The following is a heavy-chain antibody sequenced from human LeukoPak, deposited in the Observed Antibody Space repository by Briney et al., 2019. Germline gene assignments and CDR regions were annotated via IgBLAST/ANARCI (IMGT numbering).Heavy chain of an antibody. V-gene: IGHV3-74*01. CDR3: ARGRRTYYYDSSGYFDY. Sequence: GGSLRLSCAASGFTFSSYWMHWVRQAPGKGLVWVSRINSDGSSTSYADSVKGRFTISRDNAKNTLYLQMNSLRAEDTAVYYCARGRRTYYYDSSGYFDYWGQGTLVTASS. D-gene: IGHD3-22*01. CDR1: GFTFSSYW. J-gene: IGHJ4*02. CDR2: INSDGSST.